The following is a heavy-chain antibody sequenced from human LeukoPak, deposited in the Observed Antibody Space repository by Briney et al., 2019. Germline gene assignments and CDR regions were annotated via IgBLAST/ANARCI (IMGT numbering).Heavy chain of an antibody. CDR3: ARQDYYDSSGYRY. CDR1: GGSISSYY. D-gene: IGHD3-22*01. V-gene: IGHV4-59*08. J-gene: IGHJ4*02. CDR2: IYYSGST. Sequence: SETLSFTCTVSGGSISSYYWSWIRQPPGKGLEWIGYIYYSGSTNYNPSLKSRVTISVDTSKNQFSLKLSSVTAADTAVYYCARQDYYDSSGYRYWGQGTLVTVSS.